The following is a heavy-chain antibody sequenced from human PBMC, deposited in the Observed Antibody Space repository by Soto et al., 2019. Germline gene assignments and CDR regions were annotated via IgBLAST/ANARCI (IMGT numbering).Heavy chain of an antibody. V-gene: IGHV3-23*01. CDR1: GFTFSSHA. J-gene: IGHJ5*02. Sequence: EVQLLESGGDLVQPGGSLRLSCVGSGFTFSSHAMSWVRQAPGKGLEWVSAISQSGDNTYYGDSVKGRFTVSRDNSKNTMYLKMNSLRADDTAVYYCAKGSYTNYNWFDPWGQGTLVTVSS. D-gene: IGHD2-8*01. CDR2: ISQSGDNT. CDR3: AKGSYTNYNWFDP.